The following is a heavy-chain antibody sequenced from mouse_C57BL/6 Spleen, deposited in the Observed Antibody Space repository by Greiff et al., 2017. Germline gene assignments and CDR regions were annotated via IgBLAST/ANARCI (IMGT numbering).Heavy chain of an antibody. D-gene: IGHD2-3*01. CDR2: IYPGSGNT. V-gene: IGHV1-76*01. CDR1: GYTFTDYY. CDR3: ARDYDGYYGMFAY. Sequence: QVHVKQSGAELVRPGASVKLSCKASGYTFTDYYINWVKQRPGQGLEWIARIYPGSGNTYYNEKFKGKATLTAEKSSSTAYMQLSSLTSEDSADYFCARDYDGYYGMFAYWGQGTLVTVSA. J-gene: IGHJ3*01.